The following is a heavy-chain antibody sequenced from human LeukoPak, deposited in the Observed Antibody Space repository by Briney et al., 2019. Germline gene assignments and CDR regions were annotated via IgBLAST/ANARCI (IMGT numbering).Heavy chain of an antibody. Sequence: SETLSLTCAVYGGSFSGYYWSWIRQPPGKGLEWIGEINHSGSTNYNPSLKSRVTISVDTSKNQFSLKLSSVTAADTAVYYCARAAPYYGSGSKWFDPWGQGTLVTVSS. V-gene: IGHV4-34*01. CDR3: ARAAPYYGSGSKWFDP. J-gene: IGHJ5*02. CDR2: INHSGST. CDR1: GGSFSGYY. D-gene: IGHD3-10*01.